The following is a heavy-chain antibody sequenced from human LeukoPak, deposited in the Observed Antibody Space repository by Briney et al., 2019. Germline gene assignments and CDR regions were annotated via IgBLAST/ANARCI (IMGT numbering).Heavy chain of an antibody. Sequence: GGSLRLSCAASGFTFSDYSMNWVRQAPGKGLEWISYISSSSSTIYYAGSVKGRFTISRDNAKNSLYLQMNSLRPEDTALYYCAKDTTDIRGADVFHIWGQGTMVTVSS. V-gene: IGHV3-48*01. CDR1: GFTFSDYS. J-gene: IGHJ3*02. CDR3: AKDTTDIRGADVFHI. CDR2: ISSSSSTI. D-gene: IGHD3-10*01.